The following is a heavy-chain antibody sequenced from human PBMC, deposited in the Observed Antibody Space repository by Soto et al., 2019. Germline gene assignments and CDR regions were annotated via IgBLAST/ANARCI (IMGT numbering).Heavy chain of an antibody. V-gene: IGHV3-23*01. CDR3: AKDLQFSGWLSAQTFDY. Sequence: EVQLLESGGGLVQPGGSLRLSCAVSGFTFSSHAMSWVRQARGKGLECVSSITGSGDSTDYADSVKGRFTISRDKSKSTLYLQMNSLRAEDTAVYYCAKDLQFSGWLSAQTFDYWGQGTQVTVSS. J-gene: IGHJ4*02. D-gene: IGHD6-19*01. CDR1: GFTFSSHA. CDR2: ITGSGDST.